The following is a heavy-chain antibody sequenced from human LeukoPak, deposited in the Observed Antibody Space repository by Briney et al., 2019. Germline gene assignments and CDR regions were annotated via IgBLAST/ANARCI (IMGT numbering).Heavy chain of an antibody. D-gene: IGHD6-19*01. Sequence: PSETLSLTCTVSGGSISSSSYYWGWIRQPPGKGLEWIGSIYYSGSTYYNPSLKSRVTISVDTSKNQFSLKLSSVTAADTAVYYCAREFSGESSGHFIIGLDGIDYWGQGTLVTVSS. V-gene: IGHV4-39*07. CDR1: GGSISSSSYY. CDR3: AREFSGESSGHFIIGLDGIDY. J-gene: IGHJ4*02. CDR2: IYYSGST.